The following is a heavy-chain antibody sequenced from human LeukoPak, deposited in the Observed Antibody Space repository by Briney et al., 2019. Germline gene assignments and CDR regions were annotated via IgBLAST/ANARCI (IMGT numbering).Heavy chain of an antibody. V-gene: IGHV3-7*01. CDR3: ARDPGYYGGLPTYYFDR. CDR1: GFTFSSFW. Sequence: GGSLRLSYAASGFTFSSFWMSWVRQAPGKGLEWVANIKEDGSEKNHVDSVKGRFTISRDNAKNSLYLHMNSLRAEDTAVYYCARDPGYYGGLPTYYFDRWGQGTLVAVSS. CDR2: IKEDGSEK. D-gene: IGHD4-23*01. J-gene: IGHJ4*02.